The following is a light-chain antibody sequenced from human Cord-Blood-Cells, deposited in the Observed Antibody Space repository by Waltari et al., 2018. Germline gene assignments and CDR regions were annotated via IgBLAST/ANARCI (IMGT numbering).Light chain of an antibody. Sequence: QSALTPPASVSGSPGQSLTISCAGTSSDVGSYNLVSWYQQHPGKAPKLMIYESSKRPSGVSNRFSGSKSGNTASLTISGLQAEDEADYYCCSYAGSSTFVFGGGTKLTVL. J-gene: IGLJ3*02. CDR2: ESS. CDR1: SSDVGSYNL. CDR3: CSYAGSSTFV. V-gene: IGLV2-23*03.